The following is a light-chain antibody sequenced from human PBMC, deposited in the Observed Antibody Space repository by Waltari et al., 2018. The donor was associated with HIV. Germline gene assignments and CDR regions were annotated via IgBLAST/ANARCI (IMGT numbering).Light chain of an antibody. V-gene: IGLV1-40*01. CDR2: GNS. CDR3: QAYDSSLSGVV. J-gene: IGLJ2*01. CDR1: SHTIGAGSY. Sequence: QSVLTQPPSVSRAPGQRVTISCTWSSHTIGAGSYVHWYQQLPGTAPKLLIYGNSNRPSGVPDRFSGSKSGTSAFLAITGLQAEDEADYYCQAYDSSLSGVVFGGGTKLTVL.